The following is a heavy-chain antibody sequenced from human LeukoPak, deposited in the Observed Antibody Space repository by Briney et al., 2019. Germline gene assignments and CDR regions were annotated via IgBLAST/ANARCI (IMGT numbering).Heavy chain of an antibody. J-gene: IGHJ3*02. D-gene: IGHD4-17*01. CDR3: ARYDYGDYVGAFDI. Sequence: SETLSLTCTVSGGSITSYYWNWIRPPAGKGLEWIGRLYTSGSSNYSPSLKSRVTISVDTSKNQFSLKLSSVTAADTAVYYCARYDYGDYVGAFDIWGQGTMVTVSS. V-gene: IGHV4-4*07. CDR2: LYTSGSS. CDR1: GGSITSYY.